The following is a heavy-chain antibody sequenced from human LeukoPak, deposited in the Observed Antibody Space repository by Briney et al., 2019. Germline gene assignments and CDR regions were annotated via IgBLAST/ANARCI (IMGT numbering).Heavy chain of an antibody. D-gene: IGHD2-15*01. Sequence: SQTLSLTCAVSGGSISSGGYSWSWIRQPPGKGLEWIGYIYHSGSTYYNPSLKSRVTISVDRSKNQFSLKLSSVTAADTAVYYCARIHCSGGSCYFGAFDIWGQGTMVTVSS. CDR1: GGSISSGGYS. CDR3: ARIHCSGGSCYFGAFDI. CDR2: IYHSGST. V-gene: IGHV4-30-2*01. J-gene: IGHJ3*02.